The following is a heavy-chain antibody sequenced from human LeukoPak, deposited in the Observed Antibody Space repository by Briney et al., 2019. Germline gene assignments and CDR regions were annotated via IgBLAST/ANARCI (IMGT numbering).Heavy chain of an antibody. V-gene: IGHV3-33*01. J-gene: IGHJ4*02. Sequence: GGSLRLSCAASGFTFSSYGMHWVRQAPGKGLEWVAVIWYDGSNKYYADSVKGRFTISRDNSKNTLYLQMNSLRAEDTAVYHCARDMGVPAAFDYWGQGTLVTVSS. CDR3: ARDMGVPAAFDY. CDR1: GFTFSSYG. CDR2: IWYDGSNK. D-gene: IGHD2-2*01.